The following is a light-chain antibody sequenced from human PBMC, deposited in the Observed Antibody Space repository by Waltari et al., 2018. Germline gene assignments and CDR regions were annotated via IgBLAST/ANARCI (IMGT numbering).Light chain of an antibody. CDR1: SRAVGGYNF. CDR2: DVS. Sequence: SALTQPRPVSGSPGPSVPISCPGPSRAVGGYNFVSWYQQYPGKAPKLRIYDVSKRPSGVPDLFSGSKSGNTASLTISGLQAEDEADYYCCSYAGSYEVFGGGTKLTVL. V-gene: IGLV2-11*01. J-gene: IGLJ3*02. CDR3: CSYAGSYEV.